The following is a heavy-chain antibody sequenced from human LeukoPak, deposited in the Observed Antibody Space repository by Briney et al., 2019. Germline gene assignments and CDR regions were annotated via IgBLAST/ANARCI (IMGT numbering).Heavy chain of an antibody. Sequence: GGSLRLSCAASGFTFDDYAMHWVRQAPGKGLEWVSGISWNSGSIGYADSVKGRFTISRDNAKNSLYLQMNSLRAEDTALYYCAKARMAAAGSYGMDVWGQGTTVTVSS. J-gene: IGHJ6*02. CDR2: ISWNSGSI. D-gene: IGHD6-13*01. CDR1: GFTFDDYA. CDR3: AKARMAAAGSYGMDV. V-gene: IGHV3-9*01.